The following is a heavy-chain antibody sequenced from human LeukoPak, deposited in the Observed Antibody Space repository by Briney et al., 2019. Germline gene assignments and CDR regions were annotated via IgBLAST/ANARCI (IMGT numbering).Heavy chain of an antibody. CDR2: ISGSGGST. Sequence: PGGSLRLSCAASGFTFSSYAMSWVRQAPGKGLEWVSAISGSGGSTYYADSVKGRFTISRDNSKNTLYLQMNSLRAEDTAVYYCAKDAGSSGYYYGYFDYWGQGTLVTVSS. J-gene: IGHJ4*02. CDR3: AKDAGSSGYYYGYFDY. V-gene: IGHV3-23*01. D-gene: IGHD3-22*01. CDR1: GFTFSSYA.